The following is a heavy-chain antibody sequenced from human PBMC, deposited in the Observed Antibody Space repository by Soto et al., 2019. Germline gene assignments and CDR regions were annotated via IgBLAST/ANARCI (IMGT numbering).Heavy chain of an antibody. Sequence: EVQLAESGGGMVQPGGSLRLSCVASGFTFSSYDMNWVRQAPGKGLEYVSSISSNGGTTYYGNSVKGRFTISRDNSKNTLYLQMSSLRAEDMAVYYCVRRVSGNYDYWGQGTLVTVSS. J-gene: IGHJ4*02. V-gene: IGHV3-64*01. CDR1: GFTFSSYD. D-gene: IGHD1-7*01. CDR3: VRRVSGNYDY. CDR2: ISSNGGTT.